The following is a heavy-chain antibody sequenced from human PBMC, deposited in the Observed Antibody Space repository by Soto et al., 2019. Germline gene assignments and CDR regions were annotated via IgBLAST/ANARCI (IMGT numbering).Heavy chain of an antibody. CDR2: ISGSDGKT. V-gene: IGHV3-23*01. CDR1: GFSFGSYA. Sequence: SGGSLRLSCAASGFSFGSYALSWVRQAPGKGLEWVSTISGSDGKTFDADSVKGRFSISRDTSQSTLYLQMNSLRADDTAMYYCARWSYLDYWGQGTRVTVSS. D-gene: IGHD3-3*01. J-gene: IGHJ4*02. CDR3: ARWSYLDY.